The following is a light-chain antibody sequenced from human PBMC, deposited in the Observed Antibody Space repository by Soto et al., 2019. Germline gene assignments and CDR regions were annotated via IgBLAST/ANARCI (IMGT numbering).Light chain of an antibody. CDR2: AAS. CDR3: QQSYSTPRD. Sequence: DIRIKQSPSSLSASVGDRDTIPCRASQSISNSLNWYQQKPGRAPKLLIYAASSLQSGVPSRFSGSGSGTDFILTISSLQPEDFATYYCQQSYSTPRDFGQGTRLEI. V-gene: IGKV1-39*01. J-gene: IGKJ5*01. CDR1: QSISNS.